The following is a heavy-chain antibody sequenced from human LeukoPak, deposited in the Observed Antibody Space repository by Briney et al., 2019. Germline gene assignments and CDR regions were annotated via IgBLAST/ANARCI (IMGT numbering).Heavy chain of an antibody. V-gene: IGHV4-59*10. J-gene: IGHJ4*02. D-gene: IGHD5-24*01. Sequence: SETLSLTCAVYGGSFSSYYWSWIRQPAGKGLEWIGRIYTSGSTNYNPSLKSRVTMSVDTSKNQFSLKLSSVTAADTAVYYCARGHDTINFDYWGQGTLVTVSS. CDR3: ARGHDTINFDY. CDR1: GGSFSSYY. CDR2: IYTSGST.